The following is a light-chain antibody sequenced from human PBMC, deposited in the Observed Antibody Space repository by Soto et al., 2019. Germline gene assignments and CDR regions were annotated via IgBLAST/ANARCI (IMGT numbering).Light chain of an antibody. CDR1: QSVSIY. J-gene: IGKJ5*01. CDR3: QYRSNWPPIT. Sequence: IVLTQSPATLSLSPGERATLSCRASQSVSIYLAWYQQKPGQAPRLLIYDSSNRAAGIPARFSARGSGTDFTLFISNLEPEDSAVYYCQYRSNWPPITFGQGTRLEIK. CDR2: DSS. V-gene: IGKV3-11*01.